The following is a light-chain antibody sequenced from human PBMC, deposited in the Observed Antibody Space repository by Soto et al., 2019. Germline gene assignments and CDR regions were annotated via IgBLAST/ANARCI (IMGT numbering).Light chain of an antibody. CDR2: GAS. V-gene: IGKV3D-15*01. Sequence: VVLTQSPGALSLSPGDRATLSCRASQRVSSRYLAWYQQKPGQAPSLLIFGASNRATGIPDRFSGSGSGTEFTLTISSLQSEDFAVYYCQQYNNWPPITFGQGTRLEIK. J-gene: IGKJ5*01. CDR3: QQYNNWPPIT. CDR1: QRVSSRY.